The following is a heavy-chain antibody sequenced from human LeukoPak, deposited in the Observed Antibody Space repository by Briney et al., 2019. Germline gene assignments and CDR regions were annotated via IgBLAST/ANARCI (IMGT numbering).Heavy chain of an antibody. J-gene: IGHJ4*02. D-gene: IGHD4-17*01. CDR2: ISAYNGNT. CDR3: ARDAYGDSVPDYFDY. CDR1: GYTFTSYG. Sequence: GASVKVSCKASGYTFTSYGISWVRQAPGQGLEWMGRISAYNGNTNYAQKLQGRVTMTTDTSTSTAYMELRSLRSDDTAVYYCARDAYGDSVPDYFDYWGQGTLVTVSS. V-gene: IGHV1-18*01.